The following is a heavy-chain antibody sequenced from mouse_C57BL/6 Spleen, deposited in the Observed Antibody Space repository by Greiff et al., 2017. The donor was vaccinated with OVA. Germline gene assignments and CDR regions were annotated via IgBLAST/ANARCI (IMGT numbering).Heavy chain of an antibody. D-gene: IGHD1-2*01. CDR3: ALRERPYGGSMDY. Sequence: VKLQESGTELVKPGASVKLSCKASGYTFTSYWMHWVKQRPGQGLEWIGNINPSNGGTNYNEKFKSKATLTVDKSSSTAYMQLSSLTSEDSAVYDYALRERPYGGSMDYWGQGTSVTVSS. V-gene: IGHV1-53*01. CDR2: INPSNGGT. J-gene: IGHJ4*01. CDR1: GYTFTSYW.